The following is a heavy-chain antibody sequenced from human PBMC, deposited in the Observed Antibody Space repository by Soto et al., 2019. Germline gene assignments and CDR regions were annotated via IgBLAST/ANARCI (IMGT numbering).Heavy chain of an antibody. Sequence: EASVKVSCKASGYDFTAYDMNWVRQASGQGLEWMGWMNPINGATGTARRFQGRVSMTRNTATGTAYLELTSLRSDDTAVYYCGRGPSPRAPAGGTPYYYAMDVWGQGTTVTVSS. V-gene: IGHV1-8*02. D-gene: IGHD6-13*01. J-gene: IGHJ6*02. CDR3: GRGPSPRAPAGGTPYYYAMDV. CDR1: GYDFTAYD. CDR2: MNPINGAT.